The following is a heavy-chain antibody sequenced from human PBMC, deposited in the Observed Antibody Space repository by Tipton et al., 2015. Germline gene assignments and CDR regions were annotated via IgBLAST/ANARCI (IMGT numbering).Heavy chain of an antibody. V-gene: IGHV3-23*01. D-gene: IGHD3-22*01. CDR3: AKDWDHSGYSDY. J-gene: IGHJ4*02. CDR1: GFTFSSCA. Sequence: SLRLSCAASGFTFSSCAMTWVRQAPGKGLEWVSSISASGSDTSYADSVKGRFTISRDNSNNTLDLQMNSLRAEDTALYYCAKDWDHSGYSDYWGQGTLVTVSS. CDR2: ISASGSDT.